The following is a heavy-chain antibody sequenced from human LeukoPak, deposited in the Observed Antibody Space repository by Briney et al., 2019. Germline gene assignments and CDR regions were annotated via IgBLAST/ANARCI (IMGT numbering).Heavy chain of an antibody. CDR3: ARFKGGTGFDY. Sequence: PSETLSLTCAVSGGSISTTDFDWVWIRQPPGQGLEWIATISSSGKSYYNPYLMSRVTISVDTSKNQFSLDATSVTAADTGLFYCARFKGGTGFDYWGRGILVIVS. CDR2: ISSSGKS. CDR1: GGSISTTDFD. J-gene: IGHJ4*02. D-gene: IGHD1-26*01. V-gene: IGHV4-39*01.